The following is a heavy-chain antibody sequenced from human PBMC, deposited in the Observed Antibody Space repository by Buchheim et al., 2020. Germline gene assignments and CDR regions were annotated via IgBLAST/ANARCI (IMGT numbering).Heavy chain of an antibody. J-gene: IGHJ6*02. D-gene: IGHD3-9*01. CDR2: INQNGSEK. CDR1: GFTFSDYW. Sequence: EVQLVQSGGGLVQPGGSLRLSCAASGFTFSDYWMSWVRQAPGQGLEWVANINQNGSEKKYVGSVKGRFTISRDNAENSLYLQMNSPRAEDTAVYYCARAGLRYRSDYYYYGMDVWGQGTT. CDR3: ARAGLRYRSDYYYYGMDV. V-gene: IGHV3-7*03.